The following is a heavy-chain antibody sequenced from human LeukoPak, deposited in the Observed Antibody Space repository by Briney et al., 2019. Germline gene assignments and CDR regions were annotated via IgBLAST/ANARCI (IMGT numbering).Heavy chain of an antibody. D-gene: IGHD5-12*01. CDR3: AREGGYDQIDY. J-gene: IGHJ4*02. V-gene: IGHV4-34*01. Sequence: PSETLSLTCAVYGGSFSGYYWSWIRQPPGKGLEWIGEINHSGSTNHNPSLKSRVTISVDTSKNQFSLKLSSVTAADTAVYYCAREGGYDQIDYWGQGTLVTVSS. CDR2: INHSGST. CDR1: GGSFSGYY.